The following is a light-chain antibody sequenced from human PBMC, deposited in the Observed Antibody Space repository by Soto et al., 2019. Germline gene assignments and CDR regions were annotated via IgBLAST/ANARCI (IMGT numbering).Light chain of an antibody. V-gene: IGKV3-20*01. J-gene: IGKJ2*01. Sequence: EIVLTQSPGTLSLSPGERATLSCRASQSVSSSYLAWYQQKPGQAPRLLIYGASSRATGIPDRFSGSGSGTDFTLTISTLEPEDFAVYYCQQYGSSPVTFGQGTKLAIK. CDR1: QSVSSSY. CDR3: QQYGSSPVT. CDR2: GAS.